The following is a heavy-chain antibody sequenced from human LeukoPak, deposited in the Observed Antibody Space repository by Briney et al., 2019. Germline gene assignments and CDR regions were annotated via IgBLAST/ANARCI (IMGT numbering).Heavy chain of an antibody. J-gene: IGHJ4*02. Sequence: EPSETLSLTCTVHGGSISSGSYYWSWIRQPAGKGLERIGRIYTSGSTNYNPSLKSRVTISVDTSKNQFSLKLSSVTAAYTAVYYWARDRYYYDSSGYLTYYFDYWGQGTLVTVSS. CDR3: ARDRYYYDSSGYLTYYFDY. CDR1: GGSISSGSYY. CDR2: IYTSGST. D-gene: IGHD3-22*01. V-gene: IGHV4-61*02.